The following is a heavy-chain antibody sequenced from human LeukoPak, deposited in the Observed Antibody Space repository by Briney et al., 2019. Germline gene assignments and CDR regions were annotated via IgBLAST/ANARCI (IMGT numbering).Heavy chain of an antibody. CDR2: IYPGDSDT. D-gene: IGHD6-13*01. V-gene: IGHV5-51*01. Sequence: GESLKISCKGSGYSFTSYWIGWVRQMPGKGLEWMGIIYPGDSDTRYSPSFRGQVTISADKSISTAYLQWSSLKASDTAMYYCARAGEQQLFRMDVWGQGTTVTVSS. CDR3: ARAGEQQLFRMDV. CDR1: GYSFTSYW. J-gene: IGHJ6*02.